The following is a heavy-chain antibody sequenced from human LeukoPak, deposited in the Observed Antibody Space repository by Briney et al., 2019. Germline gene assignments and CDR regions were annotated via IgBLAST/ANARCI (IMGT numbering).Heavy chain of an antibody. CDR2: FDPEDGET. J-gene: IGHJ5*02. CDR3: ATGGIAVAGFWFDP. Sequence: ASVKVSCKVSGYTLTELSMHWVRQAPGKGLEWMGGFDPEDGETIYAQKFQGRVTMTGDTSTDTAYMELSSLRSEDTAVYYCATGGIAVAGFWFDPWGQGTLVTVSS. D-gene: IGHD6-19*01. CDR1: GYTLTELS. V-gene: IGHV1-24*01.